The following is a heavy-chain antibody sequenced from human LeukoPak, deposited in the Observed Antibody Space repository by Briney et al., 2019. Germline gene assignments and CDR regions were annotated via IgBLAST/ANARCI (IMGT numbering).Heavy chain of an antibody. V-gene: IGHV4-34*01. CDR1: GGSFSGYY. CDR3: AREGEYGDSASHFDY. D-gene: IGHD4-17*01. CDR2: INHSGST. Sequence: PSETLPLTCAVYGGSFSGYYWSWIRQPPGKGLEWIGEINHSGSTNYNPSLKSRVTISVDTSKNQFSLKLSSVTAADTAVYYCAREGEYGDSASHFDYWGQGTLVTVSS. J-gene: IGHJ4*02.